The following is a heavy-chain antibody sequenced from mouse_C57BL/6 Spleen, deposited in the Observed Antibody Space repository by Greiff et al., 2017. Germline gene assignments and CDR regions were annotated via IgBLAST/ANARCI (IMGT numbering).Heavy chain of an antibody. D-gene: IGHD3-2*02. J-gene: IGHJ1*03. V-gene: IGHV5-16*01. Sequence: EVQRVESEGGLVQPGSSMKLSCTASGFTFSDYYMAWVRQVPEKGLEWVANINYDGSSTYYLDSLKSRFIISRDNAKNILYLQMSSLKSEDTATYYCARDSSGPYWYFDVWGTGTTVTVSS. CDR1: GFTFSDYY. CDR3: ARDSSGPYWYFDV. CDR2: INYDGSST.